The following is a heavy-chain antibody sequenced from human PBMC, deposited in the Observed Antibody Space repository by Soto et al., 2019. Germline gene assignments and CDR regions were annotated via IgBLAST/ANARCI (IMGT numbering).Heavy chain of an antibody. J-gene: IGHJ5*02. V-gene: IGHV4-4*07. CDR1: GGSIKNYY. D-gene: IGHD3-22*01. Sequence: LSLTCTVSGGSIKNYYWSWIRQPAGKGLEWIGRIYSTGSTNYNASLKSRVTMSVDTSINQFSLRLRSVTAADTAVYYCARDEYYDSNNWFDTWGQGTLVTAPQ. CDR3: ARDEYYDSNNWFDT. CDR2: IYSTGST.